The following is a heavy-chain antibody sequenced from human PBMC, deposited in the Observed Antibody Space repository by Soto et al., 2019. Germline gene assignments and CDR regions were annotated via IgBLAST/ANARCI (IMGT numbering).Heavy chain of an antibody. CDR1: GFTFSSYW. D-gene: IGHD3-10*01. V-gene: IGHV3-74*01. J-gene: IGHJ6*02. CDR3: ASSTVVRGVIDV. Sequence: EVQLVESGGGLVQPGGSLRLSCAASGFTFSSYWMYWVRRAPGKGLVWVSRISSDGSSTNYADSVKGRFTISRDNAKNTLYLQMKSLRDEDTAVYYCASSTVVRGVIDVWGQGTTVTVSS. CDR2: ISSDGSST.